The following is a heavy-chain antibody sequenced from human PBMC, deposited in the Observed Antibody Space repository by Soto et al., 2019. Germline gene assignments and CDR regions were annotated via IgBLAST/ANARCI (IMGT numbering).Heavy chain of an antibody. D-gene: IGHD3-3*01. CDR1: DYTFITYG. V-gene: IGHV1-18*04. Sequence: LEQSGGEVKKPGASVQVSCRALDYTFITYGLSWVRQAPGQGLEWMGLINPYNGNTVYAQKFQGRVTMTRDTSTDTAYMELRSLRFNDPAVYDCARISYPARQGAFDIWGHGTMVTVSS. J-gene: IGHJ3*02. CDR2: INPYNGNT. CDR3: ARISYPARQGAFDI.